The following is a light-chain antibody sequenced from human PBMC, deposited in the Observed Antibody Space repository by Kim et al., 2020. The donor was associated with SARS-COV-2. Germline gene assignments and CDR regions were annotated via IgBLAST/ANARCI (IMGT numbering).Light chain of an antibody. CDR2: GST. CDR1: SCTIGAGNA. CDR3: QSYDNSLGGYV. Sequence: RGTISCSGGSCTIGAGNAVNWYQQFPGTAPRLLIYGSTNRPSGVPDRFSGSKSDTSASLAITGLQAEDEADYFCQSYDNSLGGYVFATGTKVTVL. J-gene: IGLJ1*01. V-gene: IGLV1-40*01.